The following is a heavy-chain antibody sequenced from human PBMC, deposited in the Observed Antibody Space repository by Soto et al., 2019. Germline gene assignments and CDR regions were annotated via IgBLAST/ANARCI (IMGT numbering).Heavy chain of an antibody. CDR2: SSGSGGST. CDR3: AKEVGNYVDYYYGMDV. Sequence: EVQLLESGGGLVQPGGSLRLSCAASGFTFSSYAMSWVRQPPGKGLEWVSASSGSGGSTYYADSVKGRFPISKDNSKNTLDLQMNSLRAEDTAVYYCAKEVGNYVDYYYGMDVWGQGTTVTVSS. D-gene: IGHD1-7*01. V-gene: IGHV3-23*01. J-gene: IGHJ6*02. CDR1: GFTFSSYA.